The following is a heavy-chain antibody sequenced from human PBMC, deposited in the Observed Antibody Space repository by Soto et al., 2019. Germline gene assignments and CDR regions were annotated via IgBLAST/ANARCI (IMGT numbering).Heavy chain of an antibody. J-gene: IGHJ4*02. D-gene: IGHD2-15*01. CDR1: GGTFSSYA. CDR2: IVPIFGTA. Sequence: EASVKVSCKASGGTFSSYAISWVRQAPGQGLEWMGGIVPIFGTANYAQKFQGRVTITADESTSTAYMELSSLRSEDTAVYYCASGLGGSCFDYWGQGTLVTVSS. CDR3: ASGLGGSCFDY. V-gene: IGHV1-69*13.